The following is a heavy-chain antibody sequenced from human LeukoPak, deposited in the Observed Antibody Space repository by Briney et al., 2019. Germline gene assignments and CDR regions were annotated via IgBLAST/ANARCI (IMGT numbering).Heavy chain of an antibody. D-gene: IGHD2-2*01. CDR1: GFTFSTYS. Sequence: PGGSLRLSCAASGFTFSTYSMNWVRQPPGKGLEWVSYITSDSVTLFYADSVKGRFTISRDNAENSLYLQMNSLRAEDTAVYYCARDRVVPARYYMDVWGKGTTVTVSS. CDR2: ITSDSVTL. CDR3: ARDRVVPARYYMDV. J-gene: IGHJ6*03. V-gene: IGHV3-48*01.